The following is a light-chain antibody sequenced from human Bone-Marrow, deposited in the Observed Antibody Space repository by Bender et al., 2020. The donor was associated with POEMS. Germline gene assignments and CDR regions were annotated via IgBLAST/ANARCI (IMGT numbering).Light chain of an antibody. CDR3: STYTGSTTWV. J-gene: IGLJ3*02. CDR1: SSDVGKYNL. V-gene: IGLV2-14*02. CDR2: DVS. Sequence: QSALTQPASVSGSPGQSITISCTGTSSDVGKYNLVSWYQQHPGKAPNLMIYDVSDRPSGVSNRFSGSKSGDTASLTISGLQAEDEAYYYCSTYTGSTTWVFGGGTKLTVL.